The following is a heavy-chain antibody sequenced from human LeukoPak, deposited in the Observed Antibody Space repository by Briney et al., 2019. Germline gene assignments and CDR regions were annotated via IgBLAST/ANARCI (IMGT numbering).Heavy chain of an antibody. CDR2: INPNSGGT. D-gene: IGHD2-2*01. J-gene: IGHJ4*02. CDR3: ARERPYCSSTSCYYFDY. Sequence: ASVKVSCKASGYTFTGYYMHWVRQAPGRGLEWMGWINPNSGGTNYAQKFQGRVTMTRDTSISTAYMELSRLRSDDTAVYYCARERPYCSSTSCYYFDYWGQGTLVTVSS. CDR1: GYTFTGYY. V-gene: IGHV1-2*02.